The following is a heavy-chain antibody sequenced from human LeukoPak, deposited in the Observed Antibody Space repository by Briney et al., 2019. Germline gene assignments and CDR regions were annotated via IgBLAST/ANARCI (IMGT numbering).Heavy chain of an antibody. CDR2: IIPILGIA. V-gene: IGHV1-69*02. CDR1: GGTFSSYT. J-gene: IGHJ6*03. CDR3: ARGTYYDFWSGGKRYYYYYMDV. D-gene: IGHD3-3*01. Sequence: SVKVSCKASGGTFSSYTISWVRQAPGQGLEWMGRIIPILGIANYAQKFQGRVTITEDKSTSTAYMELSSLRSEDTAVYYCARGTYYDFWSGGKRYYYYYMDVWGKGTTVTVSS.